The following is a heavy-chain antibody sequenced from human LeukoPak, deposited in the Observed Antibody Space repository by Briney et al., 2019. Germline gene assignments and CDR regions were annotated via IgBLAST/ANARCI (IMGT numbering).Heavy chain of an antibody. CDR2: IHYSGTT. CDR1: GGSVSSGTYY. CDR3: ARGSETGPGWFDP. V-gene: IGHV4-61*03. J-gene: IGHJ5*02. Sequence: PSETLSLTCTVSGGSVSSGTYYWSWIRQPPGKGLEWIGCIHYSGTTNYNPSLKSRVTISVDTSKNHFSLKLTSVTAADTAVYYCARGSETGPGWFDPWGQGTLVTVSS. D-gene: IGHD3-10*01.